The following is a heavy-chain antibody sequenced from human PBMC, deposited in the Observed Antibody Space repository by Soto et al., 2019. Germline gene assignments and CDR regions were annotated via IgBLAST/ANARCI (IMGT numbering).Heavy chain of an antibody. Sequence: EVPLVESGGGLVQPGGSLTLSCAASGFTVSSNWMHWVRQAPGKGLVWVSRISSDGSTTNYADSVKGRFTISRDNAKSTLYLHMNSLRAEDTAVYYCARGYNNYGAVLLFWGQGALVTVSS. D-gene: IGHD4-4*01. CDR2: ISSDGSTT. CDR3: ARGYNNYGAVLLF. J-gene: IGHJ4*02. CDR1: GFTVSSNW. V-gene: IGHV3-74*01.